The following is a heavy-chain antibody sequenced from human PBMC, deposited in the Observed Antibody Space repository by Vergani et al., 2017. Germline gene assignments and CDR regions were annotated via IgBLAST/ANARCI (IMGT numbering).Heavy chain of an antibody. D-gene: IGHD3-9*01. CDR1: GGSFSGYY. Sequence: QVQLQQWGAGLLKPSETLSLTCAVYGGSFSGYYWSWIRQPPGKGLEWIGEINHSGSTNYNPSLKSRVTISVDTSKNQFSLKLCSVTAADTAVYYCARLLRYLDWLLHDAFDIWGQGTMVSVS. CDR3: ARLLRYLDWLLHDAFDI. CDR2: INHSGST. J-gene: IGHJ3*02. V-gene: IGHV4-34*01.